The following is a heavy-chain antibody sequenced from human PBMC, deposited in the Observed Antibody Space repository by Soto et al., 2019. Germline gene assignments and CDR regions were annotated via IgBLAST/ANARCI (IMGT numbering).Heavy chain of an antibody. D-gene: IGHD4-17*01. CDR3: ARPTVTTSIYYYYYGMDV. CDR1: GGTFSSYA. CDR2: IIPIFGTA. J-gene: IGHJ6*02. Sequence: ASVKVSCKASGGTFSSYAISWVRQAPGQGLEWMGGIIPIFGTANYAQKFQGRVTITADESTSTAYMELSSLRSEDTAVYYCARPTVTTSIYYYYYGMDVWGQGTTVTVSS. V-gene: IGHV1-69*13.